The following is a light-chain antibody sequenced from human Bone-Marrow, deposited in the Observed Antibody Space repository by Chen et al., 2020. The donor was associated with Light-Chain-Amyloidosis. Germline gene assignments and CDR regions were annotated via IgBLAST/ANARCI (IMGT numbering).Light chain of an antibody. J-gene: IGLJ2*01. CDR3: CSYAGADNHVF. Sequence: QSALTQPTSASGSPGQSVTISCTGTSSDVGAYNYVSWYQLLPGKAPKLMIYEVTKRPSGVPGRFSGFKSGNTASLTVSGLQAEDEADYYCCSYAGADNHVFFGGGTKLTVL. CDR1: SSDVGAYNY. V-gene: IGLV2-8*01. CDR2: EVT.